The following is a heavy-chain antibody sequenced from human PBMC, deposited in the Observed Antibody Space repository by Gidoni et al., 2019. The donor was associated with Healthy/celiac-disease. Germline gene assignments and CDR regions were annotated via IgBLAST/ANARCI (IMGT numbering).Heavy chain of an antibody. V-gene: IGHV4-4*02. CDR1: GGSISSSNW. CDR3: AGYYGSGSYYSHDY. Sequence: QVQLQESGPGLVKPSGPLSLTCAVSGGSISSSNWGSWVRQPPGKGLEWIGEIYHSGSTNYNPSLKSRVTISVDKSKNQFSLKLSSVTAADTAVYYCAGYYGSGSYYSHDYWGQGTLVTVSS. J-gene: IGHJ4*02. D-gene: IGHD3-10*01. CDR2: IYHSGST.